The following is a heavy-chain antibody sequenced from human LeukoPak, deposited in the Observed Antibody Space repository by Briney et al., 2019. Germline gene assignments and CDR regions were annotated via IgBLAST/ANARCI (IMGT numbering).Heavy chain of an antibody. V-gene: IGHV1-46*01. Sequence: GASVKVSCKASGYTFTSYYMHWVRQAPGQGLEWMGIINPSGGSTSYAQKFQGRVTMTRDTSTSTVYMELSSLRSEDTAVYYCARVRGRISAWGAFDIWGQGTEVTVSS. J-gene: IGHJ3*02. D-gene: IGHD3-16*01. CDR2: INPSGGST. CDR3: ARVRGRISAWGAFDI. CDR1: GYTFTSYY.